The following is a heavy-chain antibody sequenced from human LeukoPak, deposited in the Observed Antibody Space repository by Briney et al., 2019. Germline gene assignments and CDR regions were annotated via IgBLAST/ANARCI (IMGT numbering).Heavy chain of an antibody. CDR1: GFIFSNYW. V-gene: IGHV3-7*03. D-gene: IGHD6-13*01. CDR3: ARDSSSPL. J-gene: IGHJ4*02. Sequence: GGSLRLSCATSGFIFSNYWMSWVRQAPGKGLEWVANIKQDGSEKYYVDSVKGRFIISRDNAKNSLYLQMNSLRAEDTAVYHCARDSSSPLWGQGTLVTVSS. CDR2: IKQDGSEK.